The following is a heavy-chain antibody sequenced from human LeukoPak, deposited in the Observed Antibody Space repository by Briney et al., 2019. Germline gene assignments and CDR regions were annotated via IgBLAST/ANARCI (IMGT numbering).Heavy chain of an antibody. CDR1: GGSISSGSYY. Sequence: SQALSLTCTVSGGSISSGSYYWSWIRQPAGKGLEWIGRIHTSGSTNYNPSLKSRVTISVDTSKNQFSLKLSSVTAADTAVYYCARGRDYYDSSGYYPTYYYYYYMDVWGKGTTVTVSS. D-gene: IGHD3-22*01. CDR3: ARGRDYYDSSGYYPTYYYYYYMDV. CDR2: IHTSGST. V-gene: IGHV4-61*02. J-gene: IGHJ6*03.